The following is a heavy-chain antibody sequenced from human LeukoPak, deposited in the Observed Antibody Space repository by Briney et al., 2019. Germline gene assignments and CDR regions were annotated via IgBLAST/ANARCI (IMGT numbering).Heavy chain of an antibody. CDR1: GFIFSSYW. V-gene: IGHV3-7*01. D-gene: IGHD6-19*01. Sequence: GGSLRLSCATSGFIFSSYWMCWVRQAPGKGLEWVANIKSDGSEEYYGDSVKGRFTISRDNAKNSLYLQMNSLRAEDTAVYYCARDQWLVHPEGVDYYYGMDVWGQGTTVTVSS. CDR2: IKSDGSEE. J-gene: IGHJ6*02. CDR3: ARDQWLVHPEGVDYYYGMDV.